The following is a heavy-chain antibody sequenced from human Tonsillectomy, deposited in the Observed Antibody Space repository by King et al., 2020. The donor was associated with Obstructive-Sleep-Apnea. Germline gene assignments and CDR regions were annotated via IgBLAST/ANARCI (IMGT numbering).Heavy chain of an antibody. D-gene: IGHD1-26*01. J-gene: IGHJ3*02. CDR1: GFTLSDHY. CDR2: IREKTNSYTT. CDR3: ARYRGGYHAFDI. V-gene: IGHV3-72*01. Sequence: VQLVESGGGLVQPGGSLRISCAGSGFTLSDHYMDWVRQAAGKGLEWVGRIREKTNSYTTQYAASVKDRFTISRDDSKNSLYLQMKSLKTEDTAVYYCARYRGGYHAFDIWGQGTMVTVSS.